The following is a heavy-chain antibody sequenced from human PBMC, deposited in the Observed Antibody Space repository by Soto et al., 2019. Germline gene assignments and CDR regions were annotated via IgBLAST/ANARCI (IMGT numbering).Heavy chain of an antibody. V-gene: IGHV4-59*08. D-gene: IGHD2-15*01. CDR1: GGSISSYY. CDR2: IYYSGST. Sequence: SETLSLTCTVSGGSISSYYWSWIRQPPGKGLEWIGYIYYSGSTNYNPSLKSRVTISVDTSKNQFSLKLSSVTAADTAVYYCARHSKIVVSMYYMDVWGKGTTVTVSS. J-gene: IGHJ6*03. CDR3: ARHSKIVVSMYYMDV.